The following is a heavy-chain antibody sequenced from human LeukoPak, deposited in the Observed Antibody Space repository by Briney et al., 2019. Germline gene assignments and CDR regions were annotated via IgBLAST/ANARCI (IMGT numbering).Heavy chain of an antibody. CDR1: GFTFSDYN. D-gene: IGHD3-3*01. CDR2: ISSRGGTI. Sequence: GGSLRLSCAASGFTFSDYNMHWIRQAPGKGLEWISYISSRGGTIFYADSVKGRFTISRDNADNSLFLQLNSLRPEDTAVYYCARDGIRSFGLITKHDYWGQGTLVTVSS. V-gene: IGHV3-11*04. CDR3: ARDGIRSFGLITKHDY. J-gene: IGHJ4*02.